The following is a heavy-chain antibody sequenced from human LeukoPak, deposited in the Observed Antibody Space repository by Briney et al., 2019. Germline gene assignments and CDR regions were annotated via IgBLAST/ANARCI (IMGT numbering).Heavy chain of an antibody. CDR2: IYYSGST. CDR1: GGSISSYY. V-gene: IGHV4-59*01. CDR3: ARDARHGSIRWFDP. J-gene: IGHJ5*02. Sequence: SETLSLTCTVSGGSISSYYWSWIRQPPGKGLEWIGYIYYSGSTNYNPSLKSRVTISVDTSKNQFSLKLSSVTAADTAVYYCARDARHGSIRWFDPWGQGTLVTVSS. D-gene: IGHD6-6*01.